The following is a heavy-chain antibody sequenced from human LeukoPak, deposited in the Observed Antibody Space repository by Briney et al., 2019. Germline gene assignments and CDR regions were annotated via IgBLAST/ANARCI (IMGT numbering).Heavy chain of an antibody. CDR2: MNPTSGNT. CDR1: GCTFTSYD. Sequence: GASVKVSCKASGCTFTSYDINWVRQATGQGVEWMGWMNPTSGNTGYAQKSQGRLTMTRNPYISTAYMELSSLRSEDTAVYYCARVLAPYNLLWFGTSPYYFDYWGQGTLVTVSS. J-gene: IGHJ4*02. V-gene: IGHV1-8*01. CDR3: ARVLAPYNLLWFGTSPYYFDY. D-gene: IGHD3-10*01.